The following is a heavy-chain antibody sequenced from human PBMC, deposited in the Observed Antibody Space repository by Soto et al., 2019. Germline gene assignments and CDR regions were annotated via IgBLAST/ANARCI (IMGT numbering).Heavy chain of an antibody. CDR1: GFTFSTYA. CDR3: ARGGNTYYYDRQDY. CDR2: ISYDGSNK. Sequence: QVQLVESGGGVVQPGRSLRLSCAASGFTFSTYAMNWVRQGPGKGLEWVALISYDGSNKYYADSVKGRFTISRDNSKNTLYLQMNSLRGEDTAVYYCARGGNTYYYDRQDYWGQGSLVTVSS. D-gene: IGHD3-22*01. J-gene: IGHJ4*02. V-gene: IGHV3-30-3*01.